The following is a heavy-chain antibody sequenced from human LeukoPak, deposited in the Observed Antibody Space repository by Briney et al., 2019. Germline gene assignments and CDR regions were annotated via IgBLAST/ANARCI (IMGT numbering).Heavy chain of an antibody. CDR3: ARVDTYYYDSSGYYLLDY. CDR2: INHSGST. V-gene: IGHV4-34*01. Sequence: PSETLSLTCAVYGGSFSGYYWSWIRQPPGKGLEWIGEINHSGSTNYNPSLKSRVIISVDTSKNQFSLKLSSVTAADTAVYYCARVDTYYYDSSGYYLLDYWGQGTLVTVSS. CDR1: GGSFSGYY. D-gene: IGHD3-22*01. J-gene: IGHJ4*02.